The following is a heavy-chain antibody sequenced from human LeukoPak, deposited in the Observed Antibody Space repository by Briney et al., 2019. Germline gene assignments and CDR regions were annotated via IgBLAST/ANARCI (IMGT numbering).Heavy chain of an antibody. CDR3: ARDRGGRTGLDD. V-gene: IGHV3-7*04. CDR2: IKEDGSVK. CDR1: GIAFSRSW. Sequence: PGGSLRLSCAASGIAFSRSWMSWVRQAPGKGLEWVAFIKEDGSVKYYVDSVKGRFTISRDNAENSLYLQMNSLRAEDTAVYYCARDRGGRTGLDDWGQGTLVTVSS. J-gene: IGHJ4*02. D-gene: IGHD2-15*01.